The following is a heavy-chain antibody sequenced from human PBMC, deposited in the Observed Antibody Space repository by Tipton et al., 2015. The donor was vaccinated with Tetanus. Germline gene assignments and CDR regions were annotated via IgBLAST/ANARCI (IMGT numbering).Heavy chain of an antibody. CDR2: IYYNGST. CDR1: GGSISYYY. Sequence: TLSLTCSVSGGSISYYYWSWIRQSPGKGLEWIGHIYYNGSTKYNPSLKSRVTVSLDTSKKHFSLRLSSVTAADTAVYYCARGGVCVGLACAGICPLLEVLGRGPLVLVSS. D-gene: IGHD3-3*01. J-gene: IGHJ2*01. V-gene: IGHV4-59*01. CDR3: ARGGVCVGLACAGICPLLEV.